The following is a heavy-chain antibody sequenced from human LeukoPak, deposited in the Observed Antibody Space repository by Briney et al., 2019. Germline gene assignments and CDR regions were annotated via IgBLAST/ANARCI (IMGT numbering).Heavy chain of an antibody. V-gene: IGHV4-39*07. CDR2: IYYSGST. D-gene: IGHD6-13*01. CDR1: GGSISSSSYY. J-gene: IGHJ3*02. Sequence: SETLSLTCTVSGGSISSSSYYWGWIRQPPGKGLEWIGSIYYSGSTYYNPSLKSRVTISVDTSKNQFSLKLSSVTAADTAVYYCARANIAAAAMMGWAFDIWGQGTMVTVSS. CDR3: ARANIAAAAMMGWAFDI.